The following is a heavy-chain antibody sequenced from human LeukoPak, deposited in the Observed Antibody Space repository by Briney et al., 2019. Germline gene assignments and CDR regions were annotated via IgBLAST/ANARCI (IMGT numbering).Heavy chain of an antibody. J-gene: IGHJ4*02. Sequence: GGSLRLSCAASGFTFSSYATSWVPHAPGKGLEWVSAIRGSGGSTYYAGSVKGRFTISRDNSKNTLYQQLNSLRAEDTAVYYCAKGCGSGLCRGGFDYWGEGTLVSVSS. CDR1: GFTFSSYA. CDR2: IRGSGGST. D-gene: IGHD3-10*01. V-gene: IGHV3-23*01. CDR3: AKGCGSGLCRGGFDY.